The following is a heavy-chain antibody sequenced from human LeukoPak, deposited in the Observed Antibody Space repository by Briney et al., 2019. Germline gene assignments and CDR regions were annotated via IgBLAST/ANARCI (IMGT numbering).Heavy chain of an antibody. CDR3: ARAPSRDSHNFYFDY. Sequence: SVKVSCKASGGTLNNFAINWVRQAPGQGLEWMGGIIPMFALPNSAQRFQGRVSLTTDESTNTAYMELSSLRSEDTAVYYCARAPSRDSHNFYFDYWGQGTLVTVSS. D-gene: IGHD5-24*01. J-gene: IGHJ4*02. V-gene: IGHV1-69*05. CDR2: IIPMFALP. CDR1: GGTLNNFA.